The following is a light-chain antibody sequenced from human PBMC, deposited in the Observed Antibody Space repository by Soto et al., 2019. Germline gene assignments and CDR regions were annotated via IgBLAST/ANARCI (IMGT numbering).Light chain of an antibody. CDR1: SSYVGAYNY. J-gene: IGLJ2*01. CDR2: DDD. Sequence: QPVLTQPRSVSGSPGQSVAISCTGTSSYVGAYNYVSWYQQHPGKAPKLMIYDDDKRPSGVPDRFSGSKSGNTASLTISGLQAEDEADYYCCSYADTYVELGGGTKLTVL. CDR3: CSYADTYVE. V-gene: IGLV2-11*01.